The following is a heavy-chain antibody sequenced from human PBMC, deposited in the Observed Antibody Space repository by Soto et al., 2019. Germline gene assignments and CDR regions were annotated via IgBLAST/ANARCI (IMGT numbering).Heavy chain of an antibody. Sequence: ASVKVSCKVSGYTLTELSMHWVRQAPGKGLEWMGGFDPEDGETIYAQKFQGRVTMTEDTSTDTAYMELSSLRSEDTAVYYCATAPVAYYDSSGYYYGVYWGQGTLVTVSS. CDR1: GYTLTELS. V-gene: IGHV1-24*01. J-gene: IGHJ4*02. CDR2: FDPEDGET. CDR3: ATAPVAYYDSSGYYYGVY. D-gene: IGHD3-22*01.